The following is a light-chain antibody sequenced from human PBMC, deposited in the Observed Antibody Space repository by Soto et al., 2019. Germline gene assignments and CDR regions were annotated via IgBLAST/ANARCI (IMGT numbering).Light chain of an antibody. CDR1: QRVGIN. Sequence: EVVMAQSPGTLSVSPGETATLSCRASQRVGINLAWYQQKPGQAPRLLIYSASTRASGIPDRFSGSGSGTEFTLTISSLEPEDFAVYYCQQYNSWPLTFGGVTKVDVK. CDR3: QQYNSWPLT. CDR2: SAS. J-gene: IGKJ4*01. V-gene: IGKV3-15*01.